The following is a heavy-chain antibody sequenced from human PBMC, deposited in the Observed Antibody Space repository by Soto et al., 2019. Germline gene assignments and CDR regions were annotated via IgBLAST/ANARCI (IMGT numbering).Heavy chain of an antibody. CDR1: GYTFTSYD. D-gene: IGHD3-22*01. V-gene: IGHV1-8*01. J-gene: IGHJ4*02. CDR2: MNPNSGNT. CDR3: ARAHYYDSSGYYPNFDS. Sequence: QVQLVQSGAEVKKPGASVKVSCKASGYTFTSYDINWVRQATGQGLEWMGWMNPNSGNTGYAQKCEGRVTVTRNTAISTAYMELSSLRSEDTAVYYCARAHYYDSSGYYPNFDSWGQGPLVTVSS.